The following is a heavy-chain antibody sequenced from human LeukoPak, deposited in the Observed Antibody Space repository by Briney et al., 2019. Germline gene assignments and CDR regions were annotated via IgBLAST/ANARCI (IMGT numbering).Heavy chain of an antibody. V-gene: IGHV4-4*07. J-gene: IGHJ6*04. D-gene: IGHD3-10*01. Sequence: SGTLSLTCTVSGGSISSYYWSWIRQPAGKGLEWIGHIYTSGNTNYNPSLKSRVTMSVGTSKNQFSLWLSSVTAADTAVYYCARLARLTLIRGVTGYHSLDVWGKGTKVTVSS. CDR3: ARLARLTLIRGVTGYHSLDV. CDR1: GGSISSYY. CDR2: IYTSGNT.